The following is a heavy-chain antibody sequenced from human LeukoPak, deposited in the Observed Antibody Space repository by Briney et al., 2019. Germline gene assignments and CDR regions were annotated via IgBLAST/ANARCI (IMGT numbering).Heavy chain of an antibody. Sequence: ASVKVSCKGSGYTFTNYAVHWVRQAPGQRLEWLGWINPGNGDTKYSQNFQGRVTVTSDTSAATAYVELNSLTSEDAAVYYCARERWHCRVNCYSVYYYALDVWGQGTTVTVSS. J-gene: IGHJ6*02. CDR1: GYTFTNYA. D-gene: IGHD2-15*01. CDR3: ARERWHCRVNCYSVYYYALDV. CDR2: INPGNGDT. V-gene: IGHV1-3*01.